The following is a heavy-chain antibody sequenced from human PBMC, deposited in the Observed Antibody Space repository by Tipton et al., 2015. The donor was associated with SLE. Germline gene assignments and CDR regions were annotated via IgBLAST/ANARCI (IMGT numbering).Heavy chain of an antibody. V-gene: IGHV4-31*03. Sequence: TLSLTCTVSGGSISSGGYYWSWIRQHPRKGLEWIGYIYYSGSTHYDPSLRSRVTISVDTSKNQFSLKLSSVTAADTAVYYCARGLSGSYYPYWGRGTLVTVSS. CDR2: IYYSGST. CDR3: ARGLSGSYYPY. CDR1: GGSISSGGYY. J-gene: IGHJ2*01. D-gene: IGHD1-26*01.